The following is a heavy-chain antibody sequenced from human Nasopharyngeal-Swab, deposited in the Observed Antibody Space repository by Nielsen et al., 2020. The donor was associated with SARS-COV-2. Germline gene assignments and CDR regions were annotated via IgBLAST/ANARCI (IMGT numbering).Heavy chain of an antibody. J-gene: IGHJ6*03. Sequence: PGKGLEWIGYIYYSGSTYYNPSLKSRVTISVDTSKNQFSLKLSSVTAADTAVYYCARVSRYYYMDVWGKGTTVTVFS. V-gene: IGHV4-31*02. CDR3: ARVSRYYYMDV. CDR2: IYYSGST.